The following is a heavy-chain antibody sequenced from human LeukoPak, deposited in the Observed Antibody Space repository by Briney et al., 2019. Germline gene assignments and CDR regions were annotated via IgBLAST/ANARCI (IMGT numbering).Heavy chain of an antibody. CDR1: GGSFSGYY. CDR2: INHSGST. CDR3: ARVSKPWGSGSYPLRY. Sequence: PSETLSLTCAVYGGSFSGYYWSWIRQPPGKGLEWIGEINHSGSTNYNPSLKSRVTISVDTSKNQFSLKLSSVTAADTAVYYCARVSKPWGSGSYPLRYWGQGTLVTVSS. V-gene: IGHV4-34*01. J-gene: IGHJ4*02. D-gene: IGHD3-10*01.